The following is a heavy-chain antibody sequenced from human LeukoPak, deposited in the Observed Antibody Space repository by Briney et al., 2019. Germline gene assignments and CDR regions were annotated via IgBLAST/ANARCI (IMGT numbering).Heavy chain of an antibody. CDR1: GGTFSRYA. V-gene: IGHV1-69*13. CDR3: ARSRGSCYSCGDY. D-gene: IGHD2-15*01. CDR2: IIPIFGTA. J-gene: IGHJ4*02. Sequence: SVNVSCKASGGTFSRYAINWVRQAPGQGLEWMGGIIPIFGTANYAQKFQGRVTITADESTSTAYMELSSLRSEDTAVYYCARSRGSCYSCGDYWGQGTLVTVSS.